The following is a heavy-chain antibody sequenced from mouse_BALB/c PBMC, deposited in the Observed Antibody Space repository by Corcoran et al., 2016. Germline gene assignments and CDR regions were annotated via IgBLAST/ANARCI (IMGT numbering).Heavy chain of an antibody. CDR3: ARKRDSSGAMDY. D-gene: IGHD3-2*01. V-gene: IGHV1S34*01. J-gene: IGHJ4*01. Sequence: LVKTGASVKISCKASGYSFTGYYMHLVKQSHGKSLEWIGYISCYNGATSYNQKFKGKATFNVDTSSSTAYMQFNSLTSEDSAVYYCARKRDSSGAMDYWGQGTSVTVSS. CDR1: GYSFTGYY. CDR2: ISCYNGAT.